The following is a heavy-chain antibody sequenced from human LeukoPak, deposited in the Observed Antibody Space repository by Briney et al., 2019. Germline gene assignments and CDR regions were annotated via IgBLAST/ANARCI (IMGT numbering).Heavy chain of an antibody. D-gene: IGHD5-12*01. Sequence: GSSVKVSCKASGGTFSSYAISWVRQAPGKGLEWMGGIIPIFGTANYAQKFQGRVTITTDESTSTAYMELSSLSSEDTAVYYCARGGRGYSGYDSQYFDYWGQGTLVTVSS. J-gene: IGHJ4*02. CDR1: GGTFSSYA. CDR2: IIPIFGTA. V-gene: IGHV1-69*05. CDR3: ARGGRGYSGYDSQYFDY.